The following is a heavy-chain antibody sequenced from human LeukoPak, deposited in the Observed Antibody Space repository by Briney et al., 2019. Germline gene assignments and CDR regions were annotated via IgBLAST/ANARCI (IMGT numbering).Heavy chain of an antibody. D-gene: IGHD2-21*02. V-gene: IGHV4-59*01. J-gene: IGHJ4*02. Sequence: SETLSLTCTVSGGSISGFRWTWIRQPPGKGLQWIGYSYSDGNSKQHPSLKSRVTISVDTSKKQFSLKLTSVTAADTAVYFCARVDSCGGVDCIDYWGQGTLVTVSS. CDR2: SYSDGNS. CDR1: GGSISGFR. CDR3: ARVDSCGGVDCIDY.